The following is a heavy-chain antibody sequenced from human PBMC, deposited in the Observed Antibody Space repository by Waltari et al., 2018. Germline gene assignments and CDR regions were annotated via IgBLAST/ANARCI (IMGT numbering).Heavy chain of an antibody. Sequence: QVQLQESAPGLVKPSETLSLSCTVDGGSISNYYWSWIRQPPGKGREWIGYIYYSGSTNYNPSLKSRVTISVDTSKNQFSLKLGSVTAADTAVYYCARHLDYYGSGTYHIWGQGTLVTVSS. CDR2: IYYSGST. CDR3: ARHLDYYGSGTYHI. D-gene: IGHD3-10*01. J-gene: IGHJ4*02. V-gene: IGHV4-59*08. CDR1: GGSISNYY.